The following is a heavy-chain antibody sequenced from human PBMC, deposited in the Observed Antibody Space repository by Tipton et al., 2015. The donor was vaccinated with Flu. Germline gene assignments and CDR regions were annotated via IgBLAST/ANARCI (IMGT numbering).Heavy chain of an antibody. D-gene: IGHD4-11*01. V-gene: IGHV4-59*01. Sequence: TLSLTCTVSGDSISSYYWSWTRQPPGKGLEWIGYIYYSGSTNYNPSLKSRVTISADTSKNQFSLKVSSVTAADTAVYYCARTTYDYANYGTPGAYGMDVWGQGTTVTVSS. CDR1: GDSISSYY. CDR3: ARTTYDYANYGTPGAYGMDV. CDR2: IYYSGST. J-gene: IGHJ6*02.